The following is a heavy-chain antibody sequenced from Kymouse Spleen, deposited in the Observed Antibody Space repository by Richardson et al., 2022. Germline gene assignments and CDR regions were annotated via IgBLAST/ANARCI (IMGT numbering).Heavy chain of an antibody. V-gene: IGHV3-9*01. J-gene: IGHJ6*02. D-gene: IGHD3-10*01. CDR1: GFTFDDYA. CDR2: ISWNSGSI. CDR3: AKDKGYGSGSNYGMDV. Sequence: EVQLVESGGGLVQPGRSLRLSCAASGFTFDDYAMHWVRQAPGKGLEWVSGISWNSGSIGYADSVKGRFTISRDNAKNSLYLQMNSLRAEDTALYYCAKDKGYGSGSNYGMDVWGQGTTVTVSS.